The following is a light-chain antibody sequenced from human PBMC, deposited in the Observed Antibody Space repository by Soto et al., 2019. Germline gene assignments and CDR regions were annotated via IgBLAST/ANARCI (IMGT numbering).Light chain of an antibody. V-gene: IGKV3-20*01. CDR2: GAS. J-gene: IGKJ4*01. Sequence: EIVLTQSPGTLSLSPGGRATLSCRASQSGRSSYLAWYQQRPGQAPRLLIFGASFRATGMPDRFSGSGSGTDLTVTISRLEPEEFAVYYCQHYGSPLTFGGGTKVEIK. CDR3: QHYGSPLT. CDR1: QSGRSSY.